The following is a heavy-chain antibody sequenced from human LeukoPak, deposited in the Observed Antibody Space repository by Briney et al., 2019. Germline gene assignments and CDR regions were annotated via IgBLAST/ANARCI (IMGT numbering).Heavy chain of an antibody. Sequence: PGGSLRLSCTTSGFTFGDYAMSWVRQAPGKGLEWVGFIRSKAYGGTTEYAASVKGRFTISRDDSKSIAYLQMNSLKTEDTAVYYCTRDRVSYYYYYGMDVWGQGTTVTVSS. J-gene: IGHJ6*02. D-gene: IGHD3-10*01. CDR1: GFTFGDYA. V-gene: IGHV3-49*04. CDR3: TRDRVSYYYYYGMDV. CDR2: IRSKAYGGTT.